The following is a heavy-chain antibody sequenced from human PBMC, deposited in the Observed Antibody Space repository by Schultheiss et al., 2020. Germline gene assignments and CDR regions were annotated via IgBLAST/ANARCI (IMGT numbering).Heavy chain of an antibody. CDR2: ISSSSSYI. J-gene: IGHJ2*01. CDR1: GFTFSSYS. V-gene: IGHV3-21*04. CDR3: AKDGQWELLESWYFDL. Sequence: GESLKISCAASGFTFSSYSMNWVRQAPGKGLEWVSSISSSSSYIYYADSVKGRFTISRDNAKNSLYLQMNSLRAEDTAVYYCAKDGQWELLESWYFDLWGRGNLVTVSS. D-gene: IGHD1-26*01.